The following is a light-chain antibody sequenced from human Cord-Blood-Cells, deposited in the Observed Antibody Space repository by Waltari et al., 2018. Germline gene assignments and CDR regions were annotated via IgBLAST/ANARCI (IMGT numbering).Light chain of an antibody. V-gene: IGLV2-23*03. Sequence: QSALTQPASVSGSPGQSITISCTGTSRAVGSYHIVSWYQQHPGKAPKPMIYEGSKRPSGVSNRFSGSKSGNTASLTISGLQAEDEADYYCCSYAGSSTFWVFGGGTKLTVL. J-gene: IGLJ3*02. CDR1: SRAVGSYHI. CDR3: CSYAGSSTFWV. CDR2: EGS.